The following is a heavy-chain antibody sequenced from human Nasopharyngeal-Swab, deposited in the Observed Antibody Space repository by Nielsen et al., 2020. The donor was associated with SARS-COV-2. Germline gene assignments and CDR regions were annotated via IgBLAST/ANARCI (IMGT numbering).Heavy chain of an antibody. CDR1: GGSISSYY. CDR3: ARAYGDYHY. V-gene: IGHV4-34*01. J-gene: IGHJ4*02. CDR2: INHSGST. Sequence: SETLSLTCTASGGSISSYYWSWIRQPPGKGLEWIGEINHSGSTNYNPSLKSRVTISVDTSKNQFSLKPSSVTAADTAVYYCARAYGDYHYWGQGTLVTVSS. D-gene: IGHD4-17*01.